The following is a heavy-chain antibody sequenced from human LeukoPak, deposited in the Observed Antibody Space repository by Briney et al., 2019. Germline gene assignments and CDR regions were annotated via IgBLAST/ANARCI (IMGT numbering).Heavy chain of an antibody. CDR2: IWYDGSNK. V-gene: IGHV3-33*01. Sequence: GGSLRLSCAASGFTFSSYGMHWVRQAPGKGLEWVAVIWYDGSNKYYADSVKGRFTISRDNSKNTLYLQMNSLRAEDTALYYCARGEAAGTYDGFDPWCQGGLVSVCS. CDR3: ARGEAAGTYDGFDP. CDR1: GFTFSSYG. D-gene: IGHD6-13*01. J-gene: IGHJ5*02.